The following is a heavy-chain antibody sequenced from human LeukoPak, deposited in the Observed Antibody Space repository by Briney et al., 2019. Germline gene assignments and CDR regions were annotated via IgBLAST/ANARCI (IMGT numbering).Heavy chain of an antibody. D-gene: IGHD2-2*01. J-gene: IGHJ4*02. CDR3: ARDFLSTKFRYCTGTSCTEFDY. CDR1: GYTFTSYY. CDR2: INPSGGST. Sequence: ASVKVSCKASGYTFTSYYMHWVRQAPGQGLEWMGIINPSGGSTSYAQKFQGRVTMTRDTSTSTVYMELSSLRSEDTAVYYCARDFLSTKFRYCTGTSCTEFDYWGQGTLVTVSS. V-gene: IGHV1-46*01.